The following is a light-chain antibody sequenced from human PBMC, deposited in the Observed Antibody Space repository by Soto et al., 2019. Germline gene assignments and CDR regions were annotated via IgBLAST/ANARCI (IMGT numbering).Light chain of an antibody. CDR3: QHYNSYSEA. V-gene: IGKV1-5*03. CDR2: KAS. Sequence: IQMTQSPSSLSASVGDRVTITCRGSQGISSWLAWYQQKPGKAPKLLIYKASTLKSGVPSRFSGSGSGTEFTLTISSLQPDDFATYYCQHYNSYSEAFGQGTKVDIK. CDR1: QGISSW. J-gene: IGKJ1*01.